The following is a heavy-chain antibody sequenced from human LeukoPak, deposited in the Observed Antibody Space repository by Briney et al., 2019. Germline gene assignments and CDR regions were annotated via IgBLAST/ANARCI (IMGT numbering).Heavy chain of an antibody. CDR3: ARDVYDFWSGYSAPSNWFDP. Sequence: SETLSLTCTVSGGPISSYYWSWIRQPAGKGLEWIGRIYTSGSTNYNPSLKSRVTMSVDTSKNQFSLKLSSVTAADTAVYYCARDVYDFWSGYSAPSNWFDPWGQGALVTVSS. V-gene: IGHV4-4*07. CDR1: GGPISSYY. J-gene: IGHJ5*02. CDR2: IYTSGST. D-gene: IGHD3-3*01.